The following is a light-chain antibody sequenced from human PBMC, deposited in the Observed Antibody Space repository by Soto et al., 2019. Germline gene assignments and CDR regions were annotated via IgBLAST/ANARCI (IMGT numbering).Light chain of an antibody. J-gene: IGKJ3*01. CDR2: DTS. V-gene: IGKV3-20*01. Sequence: EIVLMQSPGTLSFSPGEGGTLSCRASQSVNNNYVSWYQQRPGQAPTVLIFDTSRRATGVPDRFSGIGSGTAFTLRISRVEPDDFAVYYCQQYGSYQFTCGPGTKVNIK. CDR3: QQYGSYQFT. CDR1: QSVNNNY.